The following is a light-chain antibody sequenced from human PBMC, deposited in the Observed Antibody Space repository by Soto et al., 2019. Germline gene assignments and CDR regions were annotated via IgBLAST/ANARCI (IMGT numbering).Light chain of an antibody. CDR3: SLYTSSSTVA. J-gene: IGLJ2*01. Sequence: QSAVTQPPSVSASPGQSVTIPCTATSSDVGAYNRVSWYQQYPGTPPKLMISEVNNRPSGVPDRFSGSKSGNTASLTISGLQAEDEADYYCSLYTSSSTVAFGGGTKLTVL. CDR1: SSDVGAYNR. V-gene: IGLV2-18*01. CDR2: EVN.